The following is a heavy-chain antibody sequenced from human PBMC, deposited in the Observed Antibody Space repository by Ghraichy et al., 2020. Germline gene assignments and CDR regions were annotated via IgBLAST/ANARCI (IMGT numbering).Heavy chain of an antibody. CDR3: AKAWGNCSGGTCPSYNWFDP. D-gene: IGHD2-15*01. CDR2: ISAGGTTT. V-gene: IGHV3-23*01. CDR1: GFSFSNYV. J-gene: IGHJ5*02. Sequence: GESLNISCAASGFSFSNYVLTWVRQAPGKGLEWVSTISAGGTTTYYADSVKGRFTISRDNSQNTLYLQMNSLRVEDTAVYYCAKAWGNCSGGTCPSYNWFDPWGQGPLVTVSS.